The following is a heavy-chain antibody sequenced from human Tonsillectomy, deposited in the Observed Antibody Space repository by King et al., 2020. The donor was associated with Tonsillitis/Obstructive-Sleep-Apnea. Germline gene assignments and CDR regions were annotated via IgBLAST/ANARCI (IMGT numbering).Heavy chain of an antibody. D-gene: IGHD2-15*01. Sequence: QLVQSVGGVVQPGRSLRLSCAASGFPLSFYGMHWVRQAPGKGLEWVAVISFDGSNKYYTDSVKGRFTISRDNSKNTLYLQMNSLRAEDTAVYYCAKEEGYCSGGSCYSAYFQHWGQGTLVTVSS. V-gene: IGHV3-30*18. CDR3: AKEEGYCSGGSCYSAYFQH. CDR2: ISFDGSNK. CDR1: GFPLSFYG. J-gene: IGHJ1*01.